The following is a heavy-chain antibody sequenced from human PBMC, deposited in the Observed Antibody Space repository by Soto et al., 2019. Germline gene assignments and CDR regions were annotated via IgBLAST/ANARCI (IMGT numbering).Heavy chain of an antibody. Sequence: SQTLSLTCAISGDSVSSNSAAWNWIRQSPSRGLEWLGRTYCRSRWYNDYAVSVRSRITVNPDTSKNQFSLHLNSVTPEDTAVYYCAGTSSLQRYYMDVWDKGTKVTVSS. J-gene: IGHJ6*03. D-gene: IGHD1-7*01. CDR3: AGTSSLQRYYMDV. CDR1: GDSVSSNSAA. V-gene: IGHV6-1*01. CDR2: TYCRSRWYN.